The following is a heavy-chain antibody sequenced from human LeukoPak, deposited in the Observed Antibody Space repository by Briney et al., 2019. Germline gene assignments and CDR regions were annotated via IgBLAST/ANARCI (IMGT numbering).Heavy chain of an antibody. V-gene: IGHV1-24*01. CDR2: FDPEDGET. J-gene: IGHJ4*02. CDR1: GYTLTELS. D-gene: IGHD1-26*01. CDR3: ATAGEQLAMKYYFDY. Sequence: ASVKVSCKVSGYTLTELSMHWVRQAPGKGLEWMGGFDPEDGETIYAQKFQGRVTMTEDTSTDTAYMELSSLRSEDTAVYYCATAGEQLAMKYYFDYWGQGTLVTVSS.